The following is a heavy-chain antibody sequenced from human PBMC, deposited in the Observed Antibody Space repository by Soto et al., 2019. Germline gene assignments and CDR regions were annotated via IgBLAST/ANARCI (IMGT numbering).Heavy chain of an antibody. CDR1: GFTFSSYA. CDR3: AKERKTGSGWLWDY. J-gene: IGHJ4*02. CDR2: ISDSGVST. Sequence: EVQLLESGGGLLQPGGSLRLSCAASGFTFSSYALSWVLQAPGKGLEWVSGISDSGVSTYYADSVKGRFTISRDNSENTQYLQMNSLRAEDTALYYCAKERKTGSGWLWDYLGQGTLVTVSS. D-gene: IGHD6-19*01. V-gene: IGHV3-23*01.